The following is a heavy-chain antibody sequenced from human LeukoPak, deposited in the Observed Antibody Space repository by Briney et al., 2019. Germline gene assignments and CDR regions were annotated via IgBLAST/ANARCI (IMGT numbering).Heavy chain of an antibody. J-gene: IGHJ4*02. V-gene: IGHV3-30*02. CDR2: IRYDGSNK. CDR1: GFTFSSYG. CDR3: AKASGQYCSSTSCSSLFDY. Sequence: GGSLRLSCAASGFTFSSYGMHWVRQAPGKGLEWVAFIRYDGSNKYYADSVKGRFTISRDNSKNTLYLQMNSLRAEDTAVYYCAKASGQYCSSTSCSSLFDYWGQGTLVTVSS. D-gene: IGHD2-2*01.